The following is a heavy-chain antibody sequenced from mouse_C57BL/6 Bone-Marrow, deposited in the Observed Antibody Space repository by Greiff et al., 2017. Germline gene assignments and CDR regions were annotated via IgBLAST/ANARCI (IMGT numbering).Heavy chain of an antibody. V-gene: IGHV5-12*01. CDR1: GFTFSDYY. CDR3: ARHRILRRPVAY. D-gene: IGHD2-4*01. Sequence: EVKVVESGGGLVQPGGSLKLSCAASGFTFSDYYMYWVRQTPEQRLEWVAYISNGGGSTYYPDTVKGRFPISRDNAKNTLYLQMSRLKSEDTAIYYCARHRILRRPVAYWGQGTLVTVSA. CDR2: ISNGGGST. J-gene: IGHJ3*01.